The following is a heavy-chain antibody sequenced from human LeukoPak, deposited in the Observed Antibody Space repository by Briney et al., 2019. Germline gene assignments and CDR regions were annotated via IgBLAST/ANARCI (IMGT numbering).Heavy chain of an antibody. J-gene: IGHJ4*02. V-gene: IGHV1-46*01. CDR1: GYTFTSYY. D-gene: IGHD6-25*01. Sequence: ASVKVSCKASGYTFTSYYMHWVRQAPGQGLEWMGIINPSGGSTSYAQKFQGRVTMTRDTSTSTVYMELSSLRSEDTAVYYCARDGGRSGYVGQVSCYWGQGTLVTVSS. CDR3: ARDGGRSGYVGQVSCY. CDR2: INPSGGST.